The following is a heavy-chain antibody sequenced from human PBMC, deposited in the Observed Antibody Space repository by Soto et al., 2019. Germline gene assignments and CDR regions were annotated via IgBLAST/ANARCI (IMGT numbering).Heavy chain of an antibody. Sequence: LGESLKISCQTFGYTFTSHWIAWVRQKPGKGLEWMGIIFPADSEIGQSPSFRGHVTISADKSISTAYLQWSSLEASDTAVYYCSRPLYPGYCTDGVCYSYDFWGQGTPVTVSS. V-gene: IGHV5-51*01. CDR3: SRPLYPGYCTDGVCYSYDF. J-gene: IGHJ4*02. CDR1: GYTFTSHW. CDR2: IFPADSEI. D-gene: IGHD2-8*01.